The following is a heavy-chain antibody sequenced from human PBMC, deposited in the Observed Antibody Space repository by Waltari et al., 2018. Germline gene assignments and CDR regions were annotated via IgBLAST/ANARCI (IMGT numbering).Heavy chain of an antibody. CDR3: VRDESSIAGSLSDNWFDP. V-gene: IGHV3-23*01. Sequence: VQLLESGGGMVQPGGSLRLSWAASGFIFRSNTMSWVRQAPGKGLEWVSGIGGRGISTLYADSVKGRFTISRDKSKNTLDLQMNSLRAEDTAVYYCVRDESSIAGSLSDNWFDPWGQGTLVTVSS. CDR2: IGGRGIST. D-gene: IGHD3-10*01. CDR1: GFIFRSNT. J-gene: IGHJ5*02.